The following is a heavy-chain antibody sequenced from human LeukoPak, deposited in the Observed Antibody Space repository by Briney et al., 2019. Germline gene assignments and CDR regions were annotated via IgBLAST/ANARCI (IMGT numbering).Heavy chain of an antibody. CDR1: GFTFSRYW. D-gene: IGHD4-17*01. Sequence: GGSLRLSCAASGFTFSRYWMSWVRQAPGKGLEWVASMNQDGSEKYYVGSVKGRFTISANNAKNSLYLQMNSLRAEDTAVYYCAREMTTLTTFDYWGQGTLVTVSS. V-gene: IGHV3-7*04. CDR2: MNQDGSEK. CDR3: AREMTTLTTFDY. J-gene: IGHJ4*02.